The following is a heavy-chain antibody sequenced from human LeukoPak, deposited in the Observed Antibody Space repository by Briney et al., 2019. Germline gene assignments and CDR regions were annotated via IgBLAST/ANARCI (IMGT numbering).Heavy chain of an antibody. CDR1: GGSISSSY. D-gene: IGHD3-3*01. CDR3: ARLGITIFGVVSILFDP. CDR2: IYYSGSN. J-gene: IGHJ5*02. V-gene: IGHV4-59*08. Sequence: SETLSLTCTVSGGSISSSYWGWIRQPPGKGLGCIGYIYYSGSNNYNPSLKSRVTILVDTSKNQFSLKLSSVTAADTAVYYCARLGITIFGVVSILFDPWGQGTLVTVSS.